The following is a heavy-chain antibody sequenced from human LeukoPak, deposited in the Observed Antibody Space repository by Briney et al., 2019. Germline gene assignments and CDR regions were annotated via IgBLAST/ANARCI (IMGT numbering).Heavy chain of an antibody. CDR3: AREFGIVGATVDY. D-gene: IGHD1-26*01. J-gene: IGHJ4*02. CDR2: IYYSGST. V-gene: IGHV4-59*12. Sequence: SETLSLTCTVSGGSISSYYWSWIRQPPGKGLEWIGYIYYSGSTNYNPSLKSRVTISVDTSKNQFSLKLSSVTAADTAVYYCAREFGIVGATVDYWGQGTLVTVSS. CDR1: GGSISSYY.